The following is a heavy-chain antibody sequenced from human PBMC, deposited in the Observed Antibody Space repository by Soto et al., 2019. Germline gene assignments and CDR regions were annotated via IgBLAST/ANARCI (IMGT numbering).Heavy chain of an antibody. J-gene: IGHJ4*02. CDR1: GVTFSSYA. V-gene: IGHV1-69*13. CDR3: ARDKVGATLYYFDY. Sequence: GASVKVSCKASGVTFSSYAISWVRQAPGQGLEWMGGIIPIFGTANYAQKFQGRVTITADESTSTAYMELSSLRSEDTAVYYCARDKVGATLYYFDYWGQGTLVTVS. D-gene: IGHD1-26*01. CDR2: IIPIFGTA.